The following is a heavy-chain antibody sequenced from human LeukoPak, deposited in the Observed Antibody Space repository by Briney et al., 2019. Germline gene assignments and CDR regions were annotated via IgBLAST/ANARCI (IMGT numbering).Heavy chain of an antibody. J-gene: IGHJ6*03. D-gene: IGHD2-2*01. CDR3: ARGSRSTQYYYYMDV. V-gene: IGHV1-18*01. CDR2: ISAYNGNT. Sequence: GASVKVSCKASGYTYTSYGISWVRQAPGQGLEWMGWISAYNGNTNYAQKLQGRVTMTTDTSTSTAYMELRSLRSDDTAVYYCARGSRSTQYYYYMDVWGKGTTVTVSS. CDR1: GYTYTSYG.